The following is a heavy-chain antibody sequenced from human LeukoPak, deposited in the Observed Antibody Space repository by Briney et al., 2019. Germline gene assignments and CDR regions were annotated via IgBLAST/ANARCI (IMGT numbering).Heavy chain of an antibody. CDR1: GFTFSNYA. CDR2: IYSDGRT. D-gene: IGHD3-22*01. Sequence: GGSLRLSCAASGFTFSNYAIHWVRQAPGKGLEWVSVIYSDGRTFHADSVKGRFIVSRDNLKNTIYLQMSRLRVDDTSVYYCVRDGGAYLDGNGYYHDVFDIWGQGTSVTVSS. V-gene: IGHV3-66*01. J-gene: IGHJ3*02. CDR3: VRDGGAYLDGNGYYHDVFDI.